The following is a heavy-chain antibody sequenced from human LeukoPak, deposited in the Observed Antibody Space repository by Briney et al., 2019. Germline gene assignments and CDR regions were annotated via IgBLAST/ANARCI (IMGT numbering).Heavy chain of an antibody. CDR1: GGSISSDIYY. CDR3: ARDRAEDCSSTSCYINWFDP. Sequence: PSETLSLTCSVSGGSISSDIYYWGWIRQPPGKGLEWIGSIYYSGSTYYNPALKSRVTISVDTSKNQFSLKLSSVTAADTAVYYCARDRAEDCSSTSCYINWFDPWGQGTLVTVSS. J-gene: IGHJ5*02. V-gene: IGHV4-39*07. CDR2: IYYSGST. D-gene: IGHD2-2*02.